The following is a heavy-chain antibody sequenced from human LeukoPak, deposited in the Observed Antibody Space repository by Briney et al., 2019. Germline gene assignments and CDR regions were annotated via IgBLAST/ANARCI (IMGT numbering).Heavy chain of an antibody. J-gene: IGHJ4*02. V-gene: IGHV3-11*01. CDR3: AKKRAVRLWLAY. Sequence: GGSLRLSCAASGFTFSDYYMSWIRQAPGQGREWVSYISSSGSTIYYADSVKGRFTFSRANAKKSPELQMNSLRGEDTAVYYWAKKRAVRLWLAYWGQGTVVTVS. D-gene: IGHD5-18*01. CDR1: GFTFSDYY. CDR2: ISSSGSTI.